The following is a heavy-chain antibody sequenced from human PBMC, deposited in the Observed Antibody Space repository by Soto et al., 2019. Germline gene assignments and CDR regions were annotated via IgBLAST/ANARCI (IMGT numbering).Heavy chain of an antibody. D-gene: IGHD3-22*01. Sequence: PGESLKISCAASGFTFSSYVMSWVRQAPGKGLEWVSSISGSGGSTYYADSVKGRFTISRDNSKNTLYLQMNSLRAEDTAVYYCAKANGGYYDNSGYYSWGQGTLVTVSS. CDR3: AKANGGYYDNSGYYS. V-gene: IGHV3-23*01. CDR1: GFTFSSYV. CDR2: ISGSGGST. J-gene: IGHJ5*02.